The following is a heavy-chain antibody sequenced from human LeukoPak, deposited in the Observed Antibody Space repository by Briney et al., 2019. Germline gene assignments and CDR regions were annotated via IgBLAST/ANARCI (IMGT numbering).Heavy chain of an antibody. CDR3: ASSYCSSTSCYAGHNYYYMDV. Sequence: SVKVSCKASGGTFSSYAISWVRQAPGQGLEWMGRIIPIFGTANYAQKFQGRVTITTDESTSTAYMELSSLRSEDTAVYYCASSYCSSTSCYAGHNYYYMDVWGKGTTVTVSS. CDR1: GGTFSSYA. V-gene: IGHV1-69*05. CDR2: IIPIFGTA. D-gene: IGHD2-2*01. J-gene: IGHJ6*03.